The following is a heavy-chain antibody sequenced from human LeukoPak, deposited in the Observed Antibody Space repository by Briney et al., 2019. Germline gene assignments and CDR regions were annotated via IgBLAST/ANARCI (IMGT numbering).Heavy chain of an antibody. CDR2: INANSGET. J-gene: IGHJ5*02. CDR1: GYTFSGYY. D-gene: IGHD3-10*01. CDR3: ATGVDMIWFALQS. Sequence: VASVKVSCKTSGYTFSGYYLNWVRQAPGQGLEWMGWINANSGETNYAQKFQGRVTMTRDTSISTAYMELSRLNPDDTAVYYCATGVDMIWFALQSWGQGTLVSVSS. V-gene: IGHV1-2*02.